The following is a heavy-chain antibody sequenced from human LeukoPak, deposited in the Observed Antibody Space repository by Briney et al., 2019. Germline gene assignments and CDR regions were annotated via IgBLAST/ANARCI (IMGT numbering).Heavy chain of an antibody. CDR1: GGSFSGYY. Sequence: SETLSLTCAVYGGSFSGYYWSWIRQPPGKGLEWIGEINHSGSTNYNPSLKSRVTISVDTSKNQFSLKLRSVTAADTAVYYCAGAVVRGAISDYWGQGTLVTASS. V-gene: IGHV4-34*01. J-gene: IGHJ4*02. CDR2: INHSGST. CDR3: AGAVVRGAISDY. D-gene: IGHD3-10*01.